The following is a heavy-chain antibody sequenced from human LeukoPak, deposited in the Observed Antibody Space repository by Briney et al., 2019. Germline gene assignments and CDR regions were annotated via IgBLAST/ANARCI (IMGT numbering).Heavy chain of an antibody. CDR2: INPSGGST. CDR3: ARGFFGDPPAFDI. V-gene: IGHV1-46*01. CDR1: GYAFTNYY. D-gene: IGHD3-10*01. J-gene: IGHJ3*02. Sequence: GASVKVSCKSSGYAFTNYYMHWVRQAPGQGLEWMGLINPSGGSTSYAHNFQGRVIMTRDTSTSMDYMELSSLRSDDTAVYYCARGFFGDPPAFDIWGQGTMVTVSS.